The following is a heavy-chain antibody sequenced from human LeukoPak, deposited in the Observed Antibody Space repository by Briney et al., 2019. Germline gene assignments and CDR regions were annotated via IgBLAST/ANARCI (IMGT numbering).Heavy chain of an antibody. J-gene: IGHJ5*02. CDR2: IYHSGST. D-gene: IGHD3-22*01. Sequence: SETLSLTCAVYGGSFSGYYWSWIRQAPGKGLEWIGYIYHSGSTNYNPSLKSRVIISVDTSKNQFSLRLSSVTAADTAVHYCAKGGGYNWFDPWGQGTLVTVSS. CDR1: GGSFSGYY. V-gene: IGHV4-59*01. CDR3: AKGGGYNWFDP.